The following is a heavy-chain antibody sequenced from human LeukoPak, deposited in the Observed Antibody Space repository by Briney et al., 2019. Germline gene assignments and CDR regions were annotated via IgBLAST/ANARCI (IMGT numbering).Heavy chain of an antibody. V-gene: IGHV1-69*06. CDR2: IIPIFGTA. CDR3: ATAATFTDYYYYMDV. J-gene: IGHJ6*03. D-gene: IGHD2-15*01. Sequence: APVKVSCKASGGTFSSYAISWVRQAPGQGLEWMGGIIPIFGTANYAQKFQGRVTITADKSTSTAYMELSSLRSEDTAVYYCATAATFTDYYYYMDVWGKGTTVTVSS. CDR1: GGTFSSYA.